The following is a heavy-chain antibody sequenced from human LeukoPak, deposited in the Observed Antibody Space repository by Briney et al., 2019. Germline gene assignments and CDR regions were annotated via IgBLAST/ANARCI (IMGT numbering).Heavy chain of an antibody. CDR3: TRDGALAYCGGDCYSVFDY. Sequence: SGGSLRLSCTASGFTFGDYAMSWVRQAPGKGLEWVGFIRSKAYGGTTEYAASVKGRFTISRDDSKSIAYLQMNSLKTEDTAVYYCTRDGALAYCGGDCYSVFDYWGQGTLVTVSS. J-gene: IGHJ4*02. CDR2: IRSKAYGGTT. V-gene: IGHV3-49*04. D-gene: IGHD2-21*01. CDR1: GFTFGDYA.